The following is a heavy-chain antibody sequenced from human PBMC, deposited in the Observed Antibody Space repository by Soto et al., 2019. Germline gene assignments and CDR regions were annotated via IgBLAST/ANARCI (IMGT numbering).Heavy chain of an antibody. CDR3: ANEYFDY. CDR1: GFTVSAYS. CDR2: ISPSSYI. V-gene: IGHV3-21*01. Sequence: GSLRLSCAASGFTVSAYSMNWVRQTPGKGLEWVSSISPSSYIYYADSVKGRFTISRDNAKNSLYLQMNSLRAEGTAVYYCANEYFDYWGQGTLVTVSS. J-gene: IGHJ4*02.